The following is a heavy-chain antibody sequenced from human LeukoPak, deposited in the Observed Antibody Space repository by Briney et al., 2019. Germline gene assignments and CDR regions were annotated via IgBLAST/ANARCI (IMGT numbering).Heavy chain of an antibody. V-gene: IGHV3-7*03. CDR3: VRPTRGVQGVF. J-gene: IGHJ4*02. CDR1: GFTFSSYA. D-gene: IGHD2-8*01. CDR2: IKEDGSEK. Sequence: TGGSLRLSCAASGFTFSSYAMSWVRQAPGKGLEWVATIKEDGSEKYYVDSAEGRFTISRDNAENSLFLQMNNLRVEDTALYYCVRPTRGVQGVFWGQGTLVTVSS.